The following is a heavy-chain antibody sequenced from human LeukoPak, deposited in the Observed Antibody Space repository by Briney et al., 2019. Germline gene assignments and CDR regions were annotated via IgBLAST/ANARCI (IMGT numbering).Heavy chain of an antibody. J-gene: IGHJ4*02. Sequence: PGESLKISCKCSGYTFTSYWNSWVRQMPGKGLEWMGKIDPSDSYTSYSPSFQGHVTISADKSISAAFLQWSSLKASDTAMYYCARDSHYDFWSGYLDYWGQGTLVTVSS. CDR3: ARDSHYDFWSGYLDY. V-gene: IGHV5-10-1*01. CDR2: IDPSDSYT. D-gene: IGHD3-3*01. CDR1: GYTFTSYW.